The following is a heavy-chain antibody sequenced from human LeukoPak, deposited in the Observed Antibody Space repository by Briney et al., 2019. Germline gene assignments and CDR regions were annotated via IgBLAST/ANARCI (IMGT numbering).Heavy chain of an antibody. V-gene: IGHV4-31*03. CDR1: GGSISSGGYY. Sequence: SQTLSLTCTVSGGSISSGGYYWSWIRQHPGTGLEWLGYIYYSGSTYYSPSLKSRVTISVDTSKNQFSLKLSSVTAADTAVYYCARDQRCSGGSCYSSRGWFDPWGQGTLVTVSS. CDR3: ARDQRCSGGSCYSSRGWFDP. J-gene: IGHJ5*02. CDR2: IYYSGST. D-gene: IGHD2-15*01.